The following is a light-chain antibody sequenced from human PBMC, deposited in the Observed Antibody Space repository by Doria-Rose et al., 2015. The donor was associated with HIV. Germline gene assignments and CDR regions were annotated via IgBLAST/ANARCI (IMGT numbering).Light chain of an antibody. CDR2: AAS. V-gene: IGKV1-8*01. J-gene: IGKJ4*02. CDR3: QQYYSYHPVT. Sequence: IQVTQSPSSLSASTGDRVTITCRASQGISNYLAWYQQKPGKVPNLLIYAASTLQTGVPSRFSGSGSGTDFILTISCLPAEDFATYYCQQYYSYHPVTVGGGTKVE. CDR1: QGISNY.